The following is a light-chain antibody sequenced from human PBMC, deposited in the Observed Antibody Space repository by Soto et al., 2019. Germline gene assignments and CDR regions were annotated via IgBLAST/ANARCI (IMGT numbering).Light chain of an antibody. Sequence: DIQMTQSPSTLSASVGDRVTITCRASQSISSWLAWYQQKPGKAPKLLIYKASSLESGVPSRFSGSGSGTEFTLTISSLQPEDFATYYCQQYNSYSVTFGQGTNLEIQ. CDR1: QSISSW. J-gene: IGKJ2*01. CDR3: QQYNSYSVT. V-gene: IGKV1-5*03. CDR2: KAS.